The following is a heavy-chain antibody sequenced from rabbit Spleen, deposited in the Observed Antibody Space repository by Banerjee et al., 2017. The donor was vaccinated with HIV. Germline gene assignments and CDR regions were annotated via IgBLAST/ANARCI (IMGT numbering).Heavy chain of an antibody. D-gene: IGHD4-1*01. J-gene: IGHJ4*01. CDR3: ARDLAGVIGWNFYL. V-gene: IGHV1S40*01. CDR2: IDGGSSGST. Sequence: QSLEESGGGLVRPEGSLTLTCTASGFSFSSYYYMCWVRQAPGKGLEWIACIDGGSSGSTYYASWAKGRFSISRENTQNTVSLQMNSLTAADTATYFCARDLAGVIGWNFYLWGPGTLVTVS. CDR1: GFSFSSYYY.